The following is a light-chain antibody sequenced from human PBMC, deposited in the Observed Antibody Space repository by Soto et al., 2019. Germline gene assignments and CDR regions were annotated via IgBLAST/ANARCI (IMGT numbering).Light chain of an antibody. CDR2: AAS. CDR1: QSISSY. CDR3: QQSYSTPPT. J-gene: IGKJ1*01. Sequence: DIQMTQSPSSLSASVGDRVTITCRASQSISSYLNWYQQKPGKATKLLIYAASSLQSGVASRFSGSGSGTDFTLTISSLQPEDFATYYSQQSYSTPPTFGQGTKVEIK. V-gene: IGKV1-39*01.